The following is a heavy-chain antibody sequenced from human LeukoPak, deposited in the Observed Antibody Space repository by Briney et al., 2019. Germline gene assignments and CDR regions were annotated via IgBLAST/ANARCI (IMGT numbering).Heavy chain of an antibody. Sequence: ASVKVSCKASGYTFTSYDINWVRQATGQVLEWMGWMNPNSGNTGYAQKFQGRVTMTRNTSISTAYMELSSLRSEDTAVYYCARVLIAAAGTKGWFDPWGQGTLVTVSS. D-gene: IGHD6-13*01. CDR3: ARVLIAAAGTKGWFDP. CDR1: GYTFTSYD. J-gene: IGHJ5*02. V-gene: IGHV1-8*01. CDR2: MNPNSGNT.